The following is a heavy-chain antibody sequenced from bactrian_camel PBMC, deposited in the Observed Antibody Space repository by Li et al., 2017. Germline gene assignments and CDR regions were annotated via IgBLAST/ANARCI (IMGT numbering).Heavy chain of an antibody. V-gene: IGHV3S53*01. J-gene: IGHJ4*01. D-gene: IGHD4*01. CDR1: GSTTCWYP. Sequence: HVQLVESGGGSVQAGESLLLSCAISGSTTCWYPMNWYRQAPGKEREFVSSIDWDGSTSYAESVSGRFTISQDTAKNTAYLQMNNLKTEDTAVYRCQPYGRSYVDYNCRAGLGQGTQVTVS. CDR2: IDWDGST.